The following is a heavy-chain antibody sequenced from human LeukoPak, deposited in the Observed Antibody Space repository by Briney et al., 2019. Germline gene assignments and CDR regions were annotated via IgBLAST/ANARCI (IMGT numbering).Heavy chain of an antibody. CDR3: AADLMKVRGVTSLDY. CDR1: GYTFTSYY. Sequence: SVKVSCKASGYTFTSYYMHWVRQARGQRLEWIGWIVVGSGNTNYAQKFQERVTITRDMSTSTAYMELSSLRSEDTAVYYCAADLMKVRGVTSLDYWGQGTLVTVSS. V-gene: IGHV1-58*02. CDR2: IVVGSGNT. D-gene: IGHD3-10*01. J-gene: IGHJ4*02.